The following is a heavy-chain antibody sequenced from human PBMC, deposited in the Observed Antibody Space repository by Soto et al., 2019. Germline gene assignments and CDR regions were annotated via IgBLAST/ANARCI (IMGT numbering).Heavy chain of an antibody. V-gene: IGHV3-21*01. Sequence: GGSLRLSCAASGFTFSSYSMNWVRQAPGKGLEWVSSISSSSSYIYYADSVKGRFTISRDNAKNSLYLQMNSLRAEDTAVYYCARDSFSDIVVVVAALSKHWFDPWGQGTLVTVSS. CDR1: GFTFSSYS. CDR2: ISSSSSYI. J-gene: IGHJ5*02. CDR3: ARDSFSDIVVVVAALSKHWFDP. D-gene: IGHD2-15*01.